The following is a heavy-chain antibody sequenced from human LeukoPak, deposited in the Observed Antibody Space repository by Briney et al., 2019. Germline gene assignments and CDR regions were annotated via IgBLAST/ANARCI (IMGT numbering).Heavy chain of an antibody. D-gene: IGHD3-22*01. J-gene: IGHJ4*02. Sequence: ASVKVSCKASGYTFTSYGISWVRQAPGQGLEWMGWISAYNGNTNHAQKLQGRVTMTTDTSTSTAYMELRSLRSDDTAVYYCARDDSSYDSSGYYPFDYWGQGTLVTVSS. CDR2: ISAYNGNT. CDR1: GYTFTSYG. CDR3: ARDDSSYDSSGYYPFDY. V-gene: IGHV1-18*01.